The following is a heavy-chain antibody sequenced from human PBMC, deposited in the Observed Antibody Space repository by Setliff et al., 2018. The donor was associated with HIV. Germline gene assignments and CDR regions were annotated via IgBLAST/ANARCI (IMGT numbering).Heavy chain of an antibody. J-gene: IGHJ4*02. V-gene: IGHV4-39*01. Sequence: SETLSLTCTVSGASISRSTYSWGWIRQPPGKGLEWIGSISYTGSTDYTPSLKSRLTISVDTSKNQFSLKLSSLTAADTAVYYCARTIVVVVAATGGFDYWGQGTLVTVSS. D-gene: IGHD2-15*01. CDR1: GASISRSTYS. CDR2: ISYTGST. CDR3: ARTIVVVVAATGGFDY.